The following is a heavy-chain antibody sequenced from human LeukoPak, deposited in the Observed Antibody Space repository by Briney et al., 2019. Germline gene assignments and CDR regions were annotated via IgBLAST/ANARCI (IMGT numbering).Heavy chain of an antibody. V-gene: IGHV1-8*01. J-gene: IGHJ4*02. D-gene: IGHD1-7*01. CDR2: MNPNSGNT. Sequence: ASVKVSCKASGYTFTSYDINWVRQATGQGLEWMGWMNPNSGNTGYAQKFQGRVAMTRNTSISTAYMELSSLRSEDTAVYYCARAPSITGTTPPGYWGQGTLVTVSS. CDR1: GYTFTSYD. CDR3: ARAPSITGTTPPGY.